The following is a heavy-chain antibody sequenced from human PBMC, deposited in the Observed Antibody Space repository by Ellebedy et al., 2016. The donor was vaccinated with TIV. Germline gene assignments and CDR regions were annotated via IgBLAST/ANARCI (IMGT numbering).Heavy chain of an antibody. Sequence: SETLSLTXSVSGGSISSFYWNWIRQPPGKGLEWIGYIYYSGSTNYNPSLKSRVTISLHTSKNQFSLKLSSVTAADTAVYYCARGGSGSYYGYYGMDVWGQGTTVTVSS. CDR1: GGSISSFY. CDR2: IYYSGST. D-gene: IGHD3-10*01. V-gene: IGHV4-59*12. CDR3: ARGGSGSYYGYYGMDV. J-gene: IGHJ6*02.